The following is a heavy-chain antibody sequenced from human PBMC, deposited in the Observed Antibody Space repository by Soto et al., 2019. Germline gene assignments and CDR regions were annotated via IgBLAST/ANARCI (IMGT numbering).Heavy chain of an antibody. D-gene: IGHD6-25*01. V-gene: IGHV3-53*02. CDR1: GFTVSSNY. CDR2: IYSGGST. J-gene: IGHJ6*02. CDR3: ARGLQYSSANGMDV. Sequence: EVQLVETGGGLIQPGGSLRLSCAASGFTVSSNYMSWVRQAPGKGLVWVAVIYSGGSTYYADSVKGRFTIYRDNPKNTLYLQMNSLRAEDTAVYYCARGLQYSSANGMDVWGQGTTVTVSS.